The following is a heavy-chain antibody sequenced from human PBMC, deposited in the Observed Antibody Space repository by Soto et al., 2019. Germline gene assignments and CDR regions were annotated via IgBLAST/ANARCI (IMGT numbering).Heavy chain of an antibody. CDR1: GGSISSSSYY. Sequence: QLQLQESGPGLVKPSETLSLTCTVSGGSISSSSYYSGWIRQPPGKGLEWIGSIYYSGSTYYNPSLKSRVTISVDTSKNQFSLKLSSVTAADTAVYYCARQQAAAGTPSYFDLWGRGTLVTVSS. CDR3: ARQQAAAGTPSYFDL. V-gene: IGHV4-39*01. J-gene: IGHJ2*01. D-gene: IGHD6-13*01. CDR2: IYYSGST.